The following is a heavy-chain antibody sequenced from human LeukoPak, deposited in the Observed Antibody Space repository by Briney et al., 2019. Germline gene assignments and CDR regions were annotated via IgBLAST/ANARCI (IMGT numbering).Heavy chain of an antibody. CDR2: ISYDGSNK. CDR3: ASSGRIAAAGTAFDI. D-gene: IGHD6-13*01. J-gene: IGHJ3*02. CDR1: GFTFSSYA. Sequence: GGSLRLSCAASGFTFSSYAMHWVRQAPGKGLEWVAVISYDGSNKYYADSVKGRFTISRDNSKNTLYLRMNSLRAEDTAVYYCASSGRIAAAGTAFDIWGQGTMVTVSS. V-gene: IGHV3-30-3*01.